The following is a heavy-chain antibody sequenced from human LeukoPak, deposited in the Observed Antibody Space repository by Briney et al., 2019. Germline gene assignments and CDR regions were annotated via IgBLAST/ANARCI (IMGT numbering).Heavy chain of an antibody. Sequence: GGSLRLSCAASGFTFKDYAMHWVRQAPGKGLKWVSLISGHGGTTFYADSVKGRFTISRDNSKNSLYLQMNSLRTEDTAFYFCAKDIGERGYKDYWGQGTLVTVSS. V-gene: IGHV3-43*02. CDR1: GFTFKDYA. D-gene: IGHD5-18*01. CDR3: AKDIGERGYKDY. CDR2: ISGHGGTT. J-gene: IGHJ4*02.